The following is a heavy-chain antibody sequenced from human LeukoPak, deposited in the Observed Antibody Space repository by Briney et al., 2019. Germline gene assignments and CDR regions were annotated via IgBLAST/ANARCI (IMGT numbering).Heavy chain of an antibody. D-gene: IGHD4-17*01. V-gene: IGHV4-59*01. CDR3: ARGIESYGDYGY. CDR2: MYNSGST. Sequence: SETLSLTCTVSGGSIRRSYWSWIRQPPGKGLEWIAYMYNSGSTNYNPSLKSRVTISIDTSKNQFSLKLSSLTAADTAIYYCARGIESYGDYGYWGQGILVTVSS. J-gene: IGHJ4*02. CDR1: GGSIRRSY.